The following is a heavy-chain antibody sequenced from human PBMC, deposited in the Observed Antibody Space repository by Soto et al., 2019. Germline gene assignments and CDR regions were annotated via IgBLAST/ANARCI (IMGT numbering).Heavy chain of an antibody. V-gene: IGHV4-30-4*01. D-gene: IGHD3-10*01. CDR1: GGSISSGDYY. CDR3: ARGGDYYGSEAYNWFDP. CDR2: IYYSGST. J-gene: IGHJ5*02. Sequence: SETLSLTCTVSGGSISSGDYYWSWIRQPPGKGLEWIGYIYYSGSTYYNPSLKSRVTISVDTSKNQFSLKLSSVTAADTAVYYCARGGDYYGSEAYNWFDPWGQGTLVTVSS.